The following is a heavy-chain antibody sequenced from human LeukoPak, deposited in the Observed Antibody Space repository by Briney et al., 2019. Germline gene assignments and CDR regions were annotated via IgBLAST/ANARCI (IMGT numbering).Heavy chain of an antibody. CDR1: GYTFIDHY. V-gene: IGHV1-18*04. Sequence: ASVKVSCKPSGYTFIDHYLHWVRQAPGQGLEWMGWISAYNGNTNYAQKLQGRVTMTTDTSTSTAYMELRSLRSDDTAVYYCARRGYSGYDYGVDGYWGQGTLVTVSS. D-gene: IGHD5-12*01. CDR2: ISAYNGNT. J-gene: IGHJ4*02. CDR3: ARRGYSGYDYGVDGY.